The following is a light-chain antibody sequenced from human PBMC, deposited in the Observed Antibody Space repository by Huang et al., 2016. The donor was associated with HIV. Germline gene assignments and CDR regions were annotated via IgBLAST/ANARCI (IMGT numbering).Light chain of an antibody. V-gene: IGKV2D-29*02. J-gene: IGKJ4*01. Sequence: DIVMTQTPLSLSVTPGQPASISCKSSQSLLHSDGETYLYWYLHKPGQSPQLLIYEVSNRFSGVPDRFSGSGSGTDFTLRISRMEAEDVVVYYCMQRTQRPLTFGGGTKVEIK. CDR2: EVS. CDR1: QSLLHSDGETY. CDR3: MQRTQRPLT.